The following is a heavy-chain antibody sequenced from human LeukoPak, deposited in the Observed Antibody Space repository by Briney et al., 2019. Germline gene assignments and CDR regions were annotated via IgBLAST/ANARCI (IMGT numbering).Heavy chain of an antibody. CDR1: GGSISSGGYY. J-gene: IGHJ4*02. CDR2: IYYSGST. D-gene: IGHD5-18*01. V-gene: IGHV4-31*03. CDR3: ATFTAMTRKFDY. Sequence: SETLSLTCTVSGGSISSGGYYWSWIRQHPGTGLEWIGYIYYSGSTYYNPSLKSRVTISVDTSKNQFSLKLSSVTAADTAVYYCATFTAMTRKFDYWGQGTLVTVSS.